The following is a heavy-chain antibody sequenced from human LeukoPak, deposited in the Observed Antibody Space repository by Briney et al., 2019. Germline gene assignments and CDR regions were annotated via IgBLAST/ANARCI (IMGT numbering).Heavy chain of an antibody. V-gene: IGHV3-23*01. CDR3: AKLGYRALPATMEY. J-gene: IGHJ4*02. Sequence: PGGSLRLSCAASGFTFSSYAMTWVRQAPGKGLEWVSSISFGGGTTYYADSVKGRFTVSRDNSKNTLYLQMNSLRAEDTAVYYCAKLGYRALPATMEYWGQGTLVTVSS. CDR1: GFTFSSYA. CDR2: ISFGGGTT. D-gene: IGHD2-2*01.